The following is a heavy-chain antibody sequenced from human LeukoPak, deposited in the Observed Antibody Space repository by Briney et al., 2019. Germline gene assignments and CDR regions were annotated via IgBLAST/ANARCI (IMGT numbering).Heavy chain of an antibody. J-gene: IGHJ3*02. CDR2: ISHDGSNK. CDR3: AKDWDGYSYGSDAFDI. D-gene: IGHD5-18*01. V-gene: IGHV3-30*18. CDR1: GFTFSSYG. Sequence: GGSLRLSCAASGFTFSSYGMHWVRQAPGKGLEWVAVISHDGSNKYFADSVKGRFTISRDNSKNTLYLQMNSLRAEDTAVYYCAKDWDGYSYGSDAFDIWGQGTVVTVSS.